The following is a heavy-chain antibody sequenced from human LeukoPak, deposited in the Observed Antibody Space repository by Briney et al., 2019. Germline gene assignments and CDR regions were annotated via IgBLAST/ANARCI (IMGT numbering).Heavy chain of an antibody. D-gene: IGHD2-21*02. J-gene: IGHJ4*02. CDR3: ARDQGGVTLAY. CDR1: GGTFSSYA. V-gene: IGHV1-69*13. Sequence: SVKVSCKASGGTFSSYAISWVRQAPGQGLEWMGGIIPIFGTANYAQKFQDRVTITADEFASTAYMELSSLRSDDSAVYYCARDQGGVTLAYWGQGTLVTVSS. CDR2: IIPIFGTA.